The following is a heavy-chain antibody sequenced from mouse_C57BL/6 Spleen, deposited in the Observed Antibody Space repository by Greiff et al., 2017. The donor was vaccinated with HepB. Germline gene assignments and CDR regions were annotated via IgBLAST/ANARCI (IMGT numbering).Heavy chain of an antibody. Sequence: QVQLQQPGAELVRPGSSVKLSCKASGYTFTSYWMDWVKQRPGQGLEWIGNIYPSDSETHYNQKLKDKATLTVDKSSSTAYMQLSSLTSEDSAVYYCARMESGYYGSSLWYFDVWGTGTTVTVSS. CDR2: IYPSDSET. V-gene: IGHV1-61*01. D-gene: IGHD1-1*01. J-gene: IGHJ1*03. CDR1: GYTFTSYW. CDR3: ARMESGYYGSSLWYFDV.